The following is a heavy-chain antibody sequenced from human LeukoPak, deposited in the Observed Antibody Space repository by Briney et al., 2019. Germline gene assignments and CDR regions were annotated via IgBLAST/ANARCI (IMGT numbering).Heavy chain of an antibody. CDR1: GFTLSSNY. Sequence: GGSLRLSCAASGFTLSSNYMSWVRQAPGKGLEWVSVIYSGGSTYYADSVKGRFTISRDNSKNTLYLQMNSLRAEDTAVYYCARGRSGSYPLYYYYYYGMDVWGQGTTVTVSS. V-gene: IGHV3-53*01. D-gene: IGHD3-10*01. J-gene: IGHJ6*02. CDR3: ARGRSGSYPLYYYYYYGMDV. CDR2: IYSGGST.